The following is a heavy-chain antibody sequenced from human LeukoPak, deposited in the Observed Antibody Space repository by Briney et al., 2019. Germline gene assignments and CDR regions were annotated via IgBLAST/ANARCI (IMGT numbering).Heavy chain of an antibody. CDR1: GFTFSSYA. J-gene: IGHJ5*02. CDR2: ISGSGGST. Sequence: GGSLRLSCAAPGFTFSSYAMSWVRQAPGKGLEWVSAISGSGGSTYYADSVKGRFTISRDNSKNTLYLQMSSLRAEDTAVYYCAKVSVQPGYSSGWSINWFDPWGQGTLVTVSS. CDR3: AKVSVQPGYSSGWSINWFDP. D-gene: IGHD6-19*01. V-gene: IGHV3-23*01.